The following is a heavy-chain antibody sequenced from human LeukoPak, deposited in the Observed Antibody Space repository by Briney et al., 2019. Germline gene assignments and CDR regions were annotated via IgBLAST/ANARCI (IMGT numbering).Heavy chain of an antibody. Sequence: PGGSLRLSCAASGFTFSSYSMNWVRQAPGKGLEWVAVIWYDGSNKYYADSVKGRFTISRDNSKNTLYLQMNSLRAEDTAVYYCAREGEMATIIGIDAFDIWGQGTMVTVSS. D-gene: IGHD5-24*01. CDR1: GFTFSSYS. CDR2: IWYDGSNK. V-gene: IGHV3-33*08. J-gene: IGHJ3*02. CDR3: AREGEMATIIGIDAFDI.